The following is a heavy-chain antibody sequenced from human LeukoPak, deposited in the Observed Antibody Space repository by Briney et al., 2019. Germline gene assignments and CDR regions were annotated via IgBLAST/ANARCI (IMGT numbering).Heavy chain of an antibody. Sequence: SETLSLTCTVSGGSISSSSYYWGWIRQPPGKGLEWIGSIYYSGSTYYNPSLKSRVTISVDTSKNQFSLKLSSVTAADTAVYYCARAQLAGFFYWGQGTLVTVSS. J-gene: IGHJ4*02. CDR3: ARAQLAGFFY. D-gene: IGHD6-19*01. V-gene: IGHV4-39*07. CDR1: GGSISSSSYY. CDR2: IYYSGST.